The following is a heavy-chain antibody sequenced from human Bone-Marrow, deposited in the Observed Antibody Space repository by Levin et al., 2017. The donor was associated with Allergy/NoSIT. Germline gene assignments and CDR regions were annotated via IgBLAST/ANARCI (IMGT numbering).Heavy chain of an antibody. CDR3: ARWGKEERDYYYGMDV. CDR1: GGSISSYY. CDR2: IYSSGAT. V-gene: IGHV4-4*07. J-gene: IGHJ6*02. Sequence: SETLSLTCTFPGGSISSYYWTWIRQSAGKGLEWIGRIYSSGATGYNPSLMSRVTMSADTSKKQFSLKETSVTAADTAVYYCARWGKEERDYYYGMDVWGQGCTVTVSS. D-gene: IGHD3-16*01.